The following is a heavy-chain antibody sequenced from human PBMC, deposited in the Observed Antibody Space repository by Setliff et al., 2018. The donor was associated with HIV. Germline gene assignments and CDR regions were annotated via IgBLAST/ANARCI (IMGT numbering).Heavy chain of an antibody. CDR2: IIPKSGET. CDR3: ARVVDRDYDFWSAYEY. D-gene: IGHD3-3*01. Sequence: ASVKVSCKPSGGTFSSYAITWVRQAPGQGLEWMGWIIPKSGETSYAEKFRGRVTMTRDTSLSTAYMELSWLTSDDTAVYYCARVVDRDYDFWSAYEYWGQGTMVTAPQ. J-gene: IGHJ4*02. CDR1: GGTFSSYA. V-gene: IGHV1-2*02.